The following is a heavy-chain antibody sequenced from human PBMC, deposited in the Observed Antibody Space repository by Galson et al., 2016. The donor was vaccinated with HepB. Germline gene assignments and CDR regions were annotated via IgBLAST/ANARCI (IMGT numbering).Heavy chain of an antibody. Sequence: SLRLSCAASAGFTFSSYGSYWVRQAPGKGLEWVAVISYDGSNKYYADSVKGRFTISRDKSKNALYLQMNSLIPEDTAVYYCAHSRDYGDYFDYWGQGTLVTVSS. CDR3: AHSRDYGDYFDY. CDR1: AGFTFSSYG. V-gene: IGHV3-30*03. CDR2: ISYDGSNK. J-gene: IGHJ4*02. D-gene: IGHD4/OR15-4a*01.